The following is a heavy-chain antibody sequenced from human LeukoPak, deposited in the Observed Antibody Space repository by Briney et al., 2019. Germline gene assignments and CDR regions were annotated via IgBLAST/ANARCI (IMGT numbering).Heavy chain of an antibody. D-gene: IGHD1-26*01. J-gene: IGHJ5*02. CDR2: ISGTGGST. V-gene: IGHV3-23*01. CDR3: AKESGSDYVDWFDP. CDR1: GFTFSNYV. Sequence: GRSLRLSCAASGFTFSNYVMSWVRQAPGKGLEWVSAISGTGGSTYYADSVKGRFTISRDNSKNTLYQQMNSLRTEDTAVYYCAKESGSDYVDWFDPWGQGTLVTVSS.